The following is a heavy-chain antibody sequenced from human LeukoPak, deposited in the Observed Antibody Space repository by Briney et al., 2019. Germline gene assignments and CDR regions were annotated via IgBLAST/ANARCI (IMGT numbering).Heavy chain of an antibody. V-gene: IGHV3-7*03. D-gene: IGHD6-13*01. J-gene: IGHJ4*02. CDR2: INRDGSKN. Sequence: GGSLRLSCAASEFTFGSYWMTWVRQAPGKGLEWVANINRDGSKNHFVDSVKGRFTISRDNAKNSLYLQMNSLRAEDTAIYYCARAPYSSTWYYFDYWGQGTLVTVSS. CDR3: ARAPYSSTWYYFDY. CDR1: EFTFGSYW.